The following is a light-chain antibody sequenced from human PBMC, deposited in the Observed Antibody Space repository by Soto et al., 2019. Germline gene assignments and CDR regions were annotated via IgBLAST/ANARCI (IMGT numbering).Light chain of an antibody. J-gene: IGKJ3*01. CDR3: QQSDNLPDFT. Sequence: DIQVTQSPPSLSASVGDRVTVTCQGSQDSNTFLNWFQQRPGEAPKLLIYATSNLEPGVPSRFSGRQSGTDFILSISSLQPEDVGTYYCQQSDNLPDFTFGPGTKVNI. CDR2: ATS. V-gene: IGKV1-33*01. CDR1: QDSNTF.